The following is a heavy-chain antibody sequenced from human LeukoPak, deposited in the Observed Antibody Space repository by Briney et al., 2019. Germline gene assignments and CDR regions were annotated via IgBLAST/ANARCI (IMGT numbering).Heavy chain of an antibody. CDR3: AAVSPSSTSGGLDY. D-gene: IGHD2-2*01. CDR1: GFTFTSSA. Sequence: SVKVSCKASGFTFTSSAMQWGRQARGHRLEWIGWIVVGSGNTNYAQKFQERVTITRDMSTSTAYMELSSLRSEDTAVYYCAAVSPSSTSGGLDYWGQGTLVTVSS. CDR2: IVVGSGNT. J-gene: IGHJ4*02. V-gene: IGHV1-58*02.